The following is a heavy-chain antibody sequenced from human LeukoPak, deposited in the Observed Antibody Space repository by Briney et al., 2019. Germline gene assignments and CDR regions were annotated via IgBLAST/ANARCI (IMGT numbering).Heavy chain of an antibody. CDR3: ARVGGTNYYYYGMDV. J-gene: IGHJ6*02. D-gene: IGHD1-1*01. V-gene: IGHV4-59*01. CDR2: IYYSGST. Sequence: PSETLSLTCTVSGGSISSYYWSWIRQPPGKGLEWIGYIYYSGSTNYNPSLKSRVAISVDTSKNQFSLKLSSVTAADTAVYYCARVGGTNYYYYGMDVWGQGTTVTVSS. CDR1: GGSISSYY.